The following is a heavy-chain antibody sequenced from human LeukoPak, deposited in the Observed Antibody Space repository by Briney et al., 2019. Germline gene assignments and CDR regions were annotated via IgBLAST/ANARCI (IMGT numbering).Heavy chain of an antibody. D-gene: IGHD2-8*01. CDR1: GFTFSSYA. CDR2: ISGSGGST. V-gene: IGHV3-23*01. Sequence: GGSLRLSCAASGFTFSSYAMSWVRQAPGKGLEWVSAISGSGGSTYYVDSVKGRFTISRDNSKHTLYLQMYSLRADDTAVYYSAKDGAEYCTNGVCYDYFDYWGQGTLVTVSS. J-gene: IGHJ4*02. CDR3: AKDGAEYCTNGVCYDYFDY.